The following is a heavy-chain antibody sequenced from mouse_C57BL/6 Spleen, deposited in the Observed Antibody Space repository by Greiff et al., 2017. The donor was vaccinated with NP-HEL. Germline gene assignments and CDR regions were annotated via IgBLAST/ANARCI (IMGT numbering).Heavy chain of an antibody. CDR3: AGYGSAYAMDY. V-gene: IGHV1-64*01. J-gene: IGHJ4*01. D-gene: IGHD1-1*01. CDR1: GYTFTSYW. CDR2: IHPNSGST. Sequence: VKLQESGAELVKPGASVKLSCKASGYTFTSYWMHWVKQRPGQGLEWIGMIHPNSGSTNYNEKFKSKATLTVDKSSSTAYMQLSSLTSEDSAVYYCAGYGSAYAMDYWGQGTSVTVSS.